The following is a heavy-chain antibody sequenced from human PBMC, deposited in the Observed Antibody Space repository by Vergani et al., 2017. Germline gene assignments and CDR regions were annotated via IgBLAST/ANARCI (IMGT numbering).Heavy chain of an antibody. V-gene: IGHV4-39*01. D-gene: IGHD3-22*01. J-gene: IGHJ3*02. CDR2: IYYSGGT. CDR3: ASLPPYYYDSSGLAPAAFDI. CDR1: GGSISSSSYY. Sequence: QLQLQESGPGLVKPSETLSLTCTVSGGSISSSSYYWGWIRQPPGKGLEWIGSIYYSGGTYYNPSLKSRVTISVDTSKNQFSLKLSSVTAADTAVYYCASLPPYYYDSSGLAPAAFDIWGQGTMVTVSS.